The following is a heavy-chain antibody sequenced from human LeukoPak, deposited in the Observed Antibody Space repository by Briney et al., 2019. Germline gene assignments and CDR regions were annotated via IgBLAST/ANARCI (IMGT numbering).Heavy chain of an antibody. CDR2: INPNSGGT. J-gene: IGHJ3*02. CDR1: GYTFTGYY. D-gene: IGHD2-2*01. CDR3: ARVYCSSTSCYGREHLDAFAI. V-gene: IGHV1-2*06. Sequence: ASVKVSCKASGYTFTGYYMHWVRQAPGQGLEWMGRINPNSGGTNYAQKFQGRVTMTRDTSISTAYMELSRLRSDDTAVYYCARVYCSSTSCYGREHLDAFAIWGQGTMVTVSS.